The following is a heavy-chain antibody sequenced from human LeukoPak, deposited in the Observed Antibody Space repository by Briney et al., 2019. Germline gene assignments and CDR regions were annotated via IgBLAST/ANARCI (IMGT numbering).Heavy chain of an antibody. CDR1: GYSISSGYY. D-gene: IGHD6-13*01. CDR2: MYHSATT. CDR3: ARDRDSSTWFSYFDY. J-gene: IGHJ4*02. V-gene: IGHV4-38-2*02. Sequence: SETLSLTCSVSGYSISSGYYWGWIRQPPGKGLEWIGTMYHSATTYYNPSLKSRVTISVDTSKNQFSLKLRSVTAADTAVYFCARDRDSSTWFSYFDYWGQGTLVTVSS.